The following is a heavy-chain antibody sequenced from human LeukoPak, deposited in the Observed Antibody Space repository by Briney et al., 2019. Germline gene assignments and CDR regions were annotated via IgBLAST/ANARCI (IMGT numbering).Heavy chain of an antibody. CDR1: GFTFSSYA. J-gene: IGHJ4*02. D-gene: IGHD6-13*01. Sequence: QSGGSLRLSCAASGFTFSSYAMSWVRQAPGKGLEWVSAISGSGGSTYYADSVKGRFTISRDNAKNSLYLQMNSLRAEDTAVYYCARVDLQQLPRGRFFDYWGQGTLVTVSS. CDR2: ISGSGGST. V-gene: IGHV3-23*01. CDR3: ARVDLQQLPRGRFFDY.